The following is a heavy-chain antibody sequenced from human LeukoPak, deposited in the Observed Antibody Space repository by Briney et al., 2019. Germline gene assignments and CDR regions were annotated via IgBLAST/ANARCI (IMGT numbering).Heavy chain of an antibody. D-gene: IGHD4-23*01. CDR2: ISASGVTT. CDR1: GLTFSNFW. V-gene: IGHV3-23*01. J-gene: IGHJ5*02. CDR3: AKDPRGNFVAWLDP. Sequence: GGSLRLSCVVSGLTFSNFWMIWVRQAPGKGLEWVSAISASGVTTHYADSVKGRFTISRDNSKNTLYLQMNSLRGEDAAVYYCAKDPRGNFVAWLDPWGQGTLVTVSS.